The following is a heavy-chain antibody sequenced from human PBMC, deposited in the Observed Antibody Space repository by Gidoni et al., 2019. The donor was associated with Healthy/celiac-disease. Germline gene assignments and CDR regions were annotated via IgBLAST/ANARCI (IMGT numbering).Heavy chain of an antibody. D-gene: IGHD3-22*01. J-gene: IGHJ4*02. V-gene: IGHV3-23*01. Sequence: EVQLLESGGGLLQPGGSLLLSCSASGFTFSSYAMSWVRQSPGKVLEWVSASSGSGGSTSYAEYVKGRYTISREKSKNTLYLQRKSRRAEDTAVYYCAKDGITMIVQGPDYWGQGTRVTVSS. CDR3: AKDGITMIVQGPDY. CDR1: GFTFSSYA. CDR2: SSGSGGST.